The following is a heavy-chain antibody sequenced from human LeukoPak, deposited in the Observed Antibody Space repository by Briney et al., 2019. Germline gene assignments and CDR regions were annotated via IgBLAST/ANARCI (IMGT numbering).Heavy chain of an antibody. CDR3: ARARRSEYQGN. V-gene: IGHV3-9*01. CDR2: ISWNSGSI. D-gene: IGHD2-2*01. Sequence: GGSLRLSCAASGFTFDDYAMHWVRQAPGKGLEWVSGISWNSGSIGYADSVKGRFTISRDNAKNSLYLQMSSLRAEDTGVYYCARARRSEYQGNWGQGTPVTVSS. CDR1: GFTFDDYA. J-gene: IGHJ4*02.